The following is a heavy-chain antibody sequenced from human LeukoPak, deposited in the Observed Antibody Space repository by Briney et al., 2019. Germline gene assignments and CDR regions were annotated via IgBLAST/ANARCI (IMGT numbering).Heavy chain of an antibody. V-gene: IGHV1-2*02. CDR2: INPNSGGT. CDR1: GYTFTGYY. Sequence: ASVKVSCKASGYTFTGYYMHLVRQAPGQGLEWMGWINPNSGGTNYAQKFQGRVTMTRDTSISTAYMELSRLRSDDTAVYYCASPSGATGAFDIWGQGTMVTVSS. J-gene: IGHJ3*02. D-gene: IGHD3-10*01. CDR3: ASPSGATGAFDI.